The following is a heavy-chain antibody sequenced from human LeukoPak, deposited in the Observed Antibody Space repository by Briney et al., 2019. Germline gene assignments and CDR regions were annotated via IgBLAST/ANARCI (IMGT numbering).Heavy chain of an antibody. CDR3: AKSTRAVMAMMDV. CDR2: ISSRSTYI. D-gene: IGHD3-16*01. J-gene: IGHJ6*04. Sequence: GGSLRLSCAASGFTFSSYSMNWVRQAPGKGLEWVSSISSRSTYIYHADSVKGRFTISRDNAKNSLFMQMNSLRAEDTAVYFCAKSTRAVMAMMDVWGKGTTVTVSS. V-gene: IGHV3-21*01. CDR1: GFTFSSYS.